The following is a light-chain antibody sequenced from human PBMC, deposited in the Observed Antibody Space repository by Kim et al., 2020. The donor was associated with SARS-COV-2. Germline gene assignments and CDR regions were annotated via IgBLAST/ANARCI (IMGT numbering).Light chain of an antibody. Sequence: QRVTISCTGSSSNIGAGYDVHWYQQLPGTAPKLLIYGNSNRPSGVPDRFSGSKSGTSASLAITGLQAEDETDYYCQSYDSSLSGYVFGTGTKVTVL. V-gene: IGLV1-40*01. J-gene: IGLJ1*01. CDR2: GNS. CDR3: QSYDSSLSGYV. CDR1: SSNIGAGYD.